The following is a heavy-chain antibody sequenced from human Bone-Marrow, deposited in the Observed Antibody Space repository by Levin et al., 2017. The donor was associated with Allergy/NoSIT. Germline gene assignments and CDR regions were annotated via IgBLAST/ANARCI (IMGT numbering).Heavy chain of an antibody. CDR3: AKDFGDSQIGAFDI. CDR1: GFTFDDYA. CDR2: ISWNSGSI. D-gene: IGHD3-16*01. J-gene: IGHJ3*02. Sequence: PGGSLRLSFAASGFTFDDYAMHWVRQAPGKGLEWVSGISWNSGSIGYADSVKGRFTISRDNAKNSLYLQMNSLRAEDTALYYCAKDFGDSQIGAFDIWGQGTMVTVSS. V-gene: IGHV3-9*01.